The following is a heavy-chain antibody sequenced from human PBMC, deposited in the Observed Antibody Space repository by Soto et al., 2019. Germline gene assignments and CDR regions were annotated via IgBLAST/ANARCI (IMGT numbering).Heavy chain of an antibody. CDR1: GITFRRTA. Sequence: SVKVSCKSSGITFRRTAAQWMRQARGQRLEWIGRIVVSTGSTAYAQNVQERIAITRDMSTNTAYMELSGLRPEDTAIYYCAADAPRDDFWSSYPYYYYSMDVWGQGTTVTVSS. CDR2: IVVSTGST. CDR3: AADAPRDDFWSSYPYYYYSMDV. J-gene: IGHJ6*02. D-gene: IGHD3-3*01. V-gene: IGHV1-58*01.